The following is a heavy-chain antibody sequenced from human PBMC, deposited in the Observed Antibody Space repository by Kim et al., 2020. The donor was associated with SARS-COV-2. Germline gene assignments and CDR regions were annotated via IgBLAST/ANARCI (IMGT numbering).Heavy chain of an antibody. CDR1: GYTFTSYY. Sequence: ASVKVSCKASGYTFTSYYMHWVRQAPGQGLEWMGIINPSGGSTSYAQKFQGRVTMTRDTSTSTVYMELSSLRSEDTAVYYCARAGLARLVIIRDYYYYYGMDVCGQGTTVTVSS. D-gene: IGHD3-9*01. CDR3: ARAGLARLVIIRDYYYYYGMDV. J-gene: IGHJ6*02. V-gene: IGHV1-46*01. CDR2: INPSGGST.